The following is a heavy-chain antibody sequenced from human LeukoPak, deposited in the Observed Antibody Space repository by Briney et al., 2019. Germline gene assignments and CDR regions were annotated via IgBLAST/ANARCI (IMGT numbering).Heavy chain of an antibody. J-gene: IGHJ2*01. Sequence: PSETLSLTCAVSGYSISSGHYWGWIRQPPGKGLEWIGYIYYSGSTNYNPSLKSRVTISVDTSKNQFSLKLSSVTAADTAVYYCARDQEYYYDSSGYRKPHWYFDLWGRGTLVTVSS. CDR3: ARDQEYYYDSSGYRKPHWYFDL. D-gene: IGHD3-22*01. CDR1: GYSISSGHY. CDR2: IYYSGST. V-gene: IGHV4-59*11.